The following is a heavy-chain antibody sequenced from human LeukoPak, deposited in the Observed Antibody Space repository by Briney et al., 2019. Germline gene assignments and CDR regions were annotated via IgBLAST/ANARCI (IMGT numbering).Heavy chain of an antibody. D-gene: IGHD3-22*01. CDR3: ARDQANYFDDSGFSTY. V-gene: IGHV3-7*01. J-gene: IGHJ4*02. CDR1: GGSISNINW. CDR2: IKHDGSEG. Sequence: ETLSLTCAVSGGSISNINWWSWVRQAPGKGLQWVANIKHDGSEGFYVDSVKGRFTISRDNAKNSVYLQMKSLRAEDTAVYYCARDQANYFDDSGFSTYWGQGTLVTVSS.